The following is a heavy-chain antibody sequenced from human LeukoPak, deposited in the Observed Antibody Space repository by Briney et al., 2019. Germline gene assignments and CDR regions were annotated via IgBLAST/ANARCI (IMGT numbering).Heavy chain of an antibody. D-gene: IGHD3-10*01. Sequence: PGGSLRLSWAASGFTFSDYHMNWVRQAPGKGLEWVSYISGSGNTIYYEDSVRGRFTISRDNAKNSLYLQMNSLRAEDTAVYFCARDPGITMVRGIIPYYYYYMDVWGTGTTVTVSS. CDR1: GFTFSDYH. CDR2: ISGSGNTI. CDR3: ARDPGITMVRGIIPYYYYYMDV. V-gene: IGHV3-11*04. J-gene: IGHJ6*03.